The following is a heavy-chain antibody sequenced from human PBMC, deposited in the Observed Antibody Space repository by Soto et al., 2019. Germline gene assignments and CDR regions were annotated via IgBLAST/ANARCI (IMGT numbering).Heavy chain of an antibody. CDR3: EKGPVEMAPNQRGYFDC. Sequence: QVQLVESGGGVVQPGRSLRLSCAASGFTFSSYGMHWVRQAPGKGLEWVAVISYDGSNKYYVDSAKGRFTISRDNSKNTVYLQMNSLRPEDTAVYYCEKGPVEMAPNQRGYFDCWGQGTLVTVSS. CDR2: ISYDGSNK. V-gene: IGHV3-30*18. CDR1: GFTFSSYG. D-gene: IGHD2-15*01. J-gene: IGHJ4*02.